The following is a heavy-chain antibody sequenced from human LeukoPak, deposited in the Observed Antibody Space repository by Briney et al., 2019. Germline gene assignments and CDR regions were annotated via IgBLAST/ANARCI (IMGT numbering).Heavy chain of an antibody. CDR1: GFTFGRSW. CDR2: IKEDGSET. V-gene: IGHV3-7*01. CDR3: SRSLNN. J-gene: IGHJ1*01. Sequence: GGSLRLSCAASGFTFGRSWMDWVLQAPGKGLEWVANIKEDGSETYYVDSAKGRFTISRDNAKSSLYLQMDRVRVEDTAIYYCSRSLNNWGQGTLVTVSS.